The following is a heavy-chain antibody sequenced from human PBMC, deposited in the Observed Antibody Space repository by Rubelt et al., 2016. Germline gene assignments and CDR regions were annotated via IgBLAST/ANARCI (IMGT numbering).Heavy chain of an antibody. J-gene: IGHJ4*02. V-gene: IGHV4-31*03. CDR1: GGSISSGGYY. CDR2: INHSGST. Sequence: QVQLQESGPGLVKPSQTLSLTCTVSGGSISSGGYYWSWIRQHPGKGLEWIGEINHSGSTNYNPSLKRRVTISVDTCKNQFSLKLSTVTAADTAVEYCAGTRQWDPVDYWGQGTLVTVSS. CDR3: AGTRQWDPVDY. D-gene: IGHD1-26*01.